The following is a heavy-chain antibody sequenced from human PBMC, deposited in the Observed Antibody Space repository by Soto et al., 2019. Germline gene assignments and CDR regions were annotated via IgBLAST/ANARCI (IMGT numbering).Heavy chain of an antibody. V-gene: IGHV5-51*01. J-gene: IGHJ6*02. CDR2: IYPGDSDT. CDR1: GYSFTSYW. Sequence: GESLKISCNGSGYSFTSYWIGWVRQMPGKGLEWMGIIYPGDSDTRSSPSFQGQVTISADKSISTAYLQWSSLKASDTAMYYCARLRARPPYYYYGMDVWGQGTTVTVSS. CDR3: ARLRARPPYYYYGMDV. D-gene: IGHD6-6*01.